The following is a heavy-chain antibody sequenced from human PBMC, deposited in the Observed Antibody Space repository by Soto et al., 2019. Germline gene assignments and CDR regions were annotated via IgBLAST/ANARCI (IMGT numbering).Heavy chain of an antibody. CDR1: GGSMNNYY. J-gene: IGHJ5*02. CDR3: ARGWFWSGSFNWFDP. D-gene: IGHD3-3*01. V-gene: IGHV4-59*01. CDR2: IYYSGSI. Sequence: SETLSLTCTVSGGSMNNYYWSWIRQPPGRGLEWIGYIYYSGSINYDPSLESRVAMSVDTSKNQFSLKLTSVTAADTAVYYCARGWFWSGSFNWFDPWGQGILVTVSS.